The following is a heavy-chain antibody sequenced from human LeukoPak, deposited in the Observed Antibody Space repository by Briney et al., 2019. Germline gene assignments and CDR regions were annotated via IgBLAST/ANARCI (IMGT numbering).Heavy chain of an antibody. V-gene: IGHV4-4*07. J-gene: IGHJ4*01. CDR3: ARARGRLLLIDY. D-gene: IGHD2-15*01. Sequence: SETLSLTCTVSGVSFNNYYWNWLRQPAGKGLEWIGRIYSSGSTDYNPSLKSRVTMSVDTSKNQFSLNLTSVTAADSAAYYCARARGRLLLIDYWGQGTLVTVSS. CDR2: IYSSGST. CDR1: GVSFNNYY.